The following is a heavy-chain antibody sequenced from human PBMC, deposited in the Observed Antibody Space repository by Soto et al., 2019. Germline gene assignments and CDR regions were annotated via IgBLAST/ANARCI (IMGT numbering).Heavy chain of an antibody. CDR2: ISSGGTTI. CDR1: GFTFSDYY. J-gene: IGHJ3*01. D-gene: IGHD2-15*01. V-gene: IGHV3-11*01. Sequence: QVHLVESGGGLVKPGGSLRLSCAVSGFTFSDYYMSWIRQAPGKGLEWVSYISSGGTTIYYADSVKGRFTISRDNAKNSLYLQMNSLRAEDTAVYYCARDTAVVVAGATRSFAFDFWGQGPMVTVSS. CDR3: ARDTAVVVAGATRSFAFDF.